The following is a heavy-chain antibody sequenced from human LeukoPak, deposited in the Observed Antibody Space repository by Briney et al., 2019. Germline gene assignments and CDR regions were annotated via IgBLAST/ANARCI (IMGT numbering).Heavy chain of an antibody. J-gene: IGHJ6*02. Sequence: WASVKVSCTASGYTFTSYDINWVRQATGQGLEWMGWMNPNSGNTGYAQKFQGRVTMTRNTSISTAYMELSSLRSEDTAVYYCARVYYSYNYYYGMDVWGQGTTVTVSS. V-gene: IGHV1-8*01. CDR3: ARVYYSYNYYYGMDV. D-gene: IGHD2-8*01. CDR1: GYTFTSYD. CDR2: MNPNSGNT.